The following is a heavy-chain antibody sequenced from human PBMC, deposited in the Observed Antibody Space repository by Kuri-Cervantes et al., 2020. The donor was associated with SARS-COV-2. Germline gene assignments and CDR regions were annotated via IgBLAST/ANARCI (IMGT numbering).Heavy chain of an antibody. D-gene: IGHD6-6*01. V-gene: IGHV4-39*07. CDR3: ARDRYSSSLFYYYYMDV. CDR1: GGSISSSDYY. J-gene: IGHJ6*03. Sequence: SETLSLTCIVSGGSISSSDYYWSWIRQPPGKGLEWIGEINHSGSTNYNPSLKSRVTISVDTSKNQFSLKLSSVTAADTAVYYCARDRYSSSLFYYYYMDVWGKGTTVTVSS. CDR2: INHSGST.